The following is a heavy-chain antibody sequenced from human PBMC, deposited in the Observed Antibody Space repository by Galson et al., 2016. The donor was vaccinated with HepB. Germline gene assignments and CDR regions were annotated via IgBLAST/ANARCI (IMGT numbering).Heavy chain of an antibody. CDR2: ILHSGRV. CDR3: SRQYRGGPSDY. D-gene: IGHD6-25*01. CDR1: GGSISSSDW. V-gene: IGHV4-4*02. Sequence: SETLSLTCAVPGGSISSSDWWSWVRQPPGQGLEWIGQILHSGRVNYTPSLASRVTISIDTSNNHFSLRLTSVTAADTALYYCSRQYRGGPSDYWGQGTLVIVSS. J-gene: IGHJ4*02.